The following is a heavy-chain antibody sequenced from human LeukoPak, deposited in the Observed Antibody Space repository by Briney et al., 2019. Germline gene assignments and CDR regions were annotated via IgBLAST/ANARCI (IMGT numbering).Heavy chain of an antibody. Sequence: GGSLRLSCAASGFMFSDFWMFWVRQVPGKGLVWVSQINPDGTGTTYGDSAKGRFTVSRDNTKNTMFLEMNSLTVEDTAVYFCARRTAETAGIDYWGQGTLVSVSA. V-gene: IGHV3-74*01. CDR2: INPDGTGT. CDR3: ARRTAETAGIDY. CDR1: GFMFSDFW. J-gene: IGHJ4*02. D-gene: IGHD6-13*01.